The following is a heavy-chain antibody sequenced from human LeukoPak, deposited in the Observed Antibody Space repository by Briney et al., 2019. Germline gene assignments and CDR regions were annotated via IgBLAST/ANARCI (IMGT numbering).Heavy chain of an antibody. Sequence: PSETLSLTCTVSGDSISRSTYYWAWIRQPPGKGLEWIGSVYYGRSPYFNPSLESRATISVDTSKHHFSLKMSSVTAADTAVYYCARSSGTGTFSYWGQGTLVTVSS. CDR3: ARSSGTGTFSY. V-gene: IGHV4-39*02. D-gene: IGHD6-25*01. CDR2: VYYGRSP. CDR1: GDSISRSTYY. J-gene: IGHJ4*02.